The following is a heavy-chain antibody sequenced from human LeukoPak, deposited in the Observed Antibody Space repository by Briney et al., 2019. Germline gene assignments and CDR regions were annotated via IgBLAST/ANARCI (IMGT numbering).Heavy chain of an antibody. D-gene: IGHD3-22*01. CDR1: YY. Sequence: YYWSWIGQPAGKGMEWIGRIYTSGSTNYNPSLKSRVTMSVDTSKNQFSLKLSSVTAADTAVYYCARGLTDSSGYYGEYFQHWGQGTLVTVSS. CDR2: IYTSGST. J-gene: IGHJ1*01. V-gene: IGHV4-59*10. CDR3: ARGLTDSSGYYGEYFQH.